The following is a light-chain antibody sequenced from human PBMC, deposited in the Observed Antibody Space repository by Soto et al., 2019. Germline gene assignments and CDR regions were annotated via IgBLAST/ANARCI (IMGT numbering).Light chain of an antibody. V-gene: IGLV7-43*01. Sequence: QAVVPQEPSLTVSPGEAATLTCASSTGAVTSGYYPNRFQQKPGQAPRPLIYSTANKHSWTPARFSGSLLGGKAALTLSGVQPEDEAEYYCLLYYGGAQVFGGGTHLTVL. CDR3: LLYYGGAQV. CDR2: STA. CDR1: TGAVTSGYY. J-gene: IGLJ3*02.